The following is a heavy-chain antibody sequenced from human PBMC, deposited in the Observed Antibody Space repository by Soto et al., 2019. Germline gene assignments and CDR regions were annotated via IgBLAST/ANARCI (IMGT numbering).Heavy chain of an antibody. V-gene: IGHV4-61*01. CDR3: ARIVVGATVDL. J-gene: IGHJ5*02. D-gene: IGHD1-26*01. CDR1: GDSVSSDRYF. CDR2: ISYTGDT. Sequence: TLSLTCSVSGDSVSSDRYFWTWIRQPPGKGLEWIAYISYTGDTNYNPSLKSRVTISVDTSRNQFSLTLTSVTAADTAVYFCARIVVGATVDLWGQGSLVTVSS.